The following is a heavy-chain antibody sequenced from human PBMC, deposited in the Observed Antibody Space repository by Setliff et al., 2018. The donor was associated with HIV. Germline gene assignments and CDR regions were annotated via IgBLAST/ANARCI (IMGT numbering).Heavy chain of an antibody. Sequence: SETLSLTCTVSGGSINSGTYYWSWVRRPAGKGLEWIGRIYTSGSTNYNPSLKSRVIISVDTSKNQFSLKLSSVTAADTAVYYCARDTNLLDYNFWSGYSRGWFDPWGQGTLVTVSS. CDR2: IYTSGST. CDR3: ARDTNLLDYNFWSGYSRGWFDP. D-gene: IGHD3-3*01. J-gene: IGHJ5*02. CDR1: GGSINSGTYY. V-gene: IGHV4-61*02.